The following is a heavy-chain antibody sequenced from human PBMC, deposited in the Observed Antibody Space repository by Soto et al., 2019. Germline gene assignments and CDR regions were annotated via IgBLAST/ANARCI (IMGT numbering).Heavy chain of an antibody. Sequence: SVKVSCKASGGTFSSYAISWVRQAPGQGLEWMGGIIPIFGTANYAQKFQGRVTITADKSTSTAYMELSSLRSEDTAVYYCARQYCSGGSCYAKYDYWGQGTLVTVSS. J-gene: IGHJ4*02. V-gene: IGHV1-69*06. CDR1: GGTFSSYA. CDR2: IIPIFGTA. CDR3: ARQYCSGGSCYAKYDY. D-gene: IGHD2-15*01.